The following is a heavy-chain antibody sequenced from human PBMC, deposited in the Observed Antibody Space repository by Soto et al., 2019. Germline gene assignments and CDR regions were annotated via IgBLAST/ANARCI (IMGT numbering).Heavy chain of an antibody. Sequence: QVQLVQSGAEVKKPGSSVKVSCKASGGTFSSYAISWVRQAPGQGLEWMGGIIPIFGTANYAQKFQGRVTITADESTSTAYMERSSLRSDDTAVYCCARGITMVRGVPEPPYWGQGTLVTVSS. CDR1: GGTFSSYA. D-gene: IGHD3-10*01. CDR3: ARGITMVRGVPEPPY. CDR2: IIPIFGTA. J-gene: IGHJ4*02. V-gene: IGHV1-69*01.